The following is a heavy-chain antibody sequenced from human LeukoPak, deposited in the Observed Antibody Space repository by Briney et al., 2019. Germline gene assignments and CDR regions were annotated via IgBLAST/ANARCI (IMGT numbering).Heavy chain of an antibody. CDR3: AYFDYSMGY. CDR2: IIPIFGTA. V-gene: IGHV1-69*05. J-gene: IGHJ4*02. Sequence: ASVKVSCKASGGTFSSYAIRWVRQAPGQGLEWMGRIIPIFGTANYAQKFQGRVTITTDESASTAYMELSSLRSEDTAEYYCAYFDYSMGYWGQGTLVTVSS. D-gene: IGHD2/OR15-2a*01. CDR1: GGTFSSYA.